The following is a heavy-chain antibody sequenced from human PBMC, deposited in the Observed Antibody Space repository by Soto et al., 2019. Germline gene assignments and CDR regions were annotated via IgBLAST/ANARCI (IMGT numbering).Heavy chain of an antibody. CDR3: ARMGKVLGIVTNNWFDP. D-gene: IGHD3-3*01. Sequence: QVQLQEAGPGLVKPSQTLSLTCSVSGGSITSDDFYWSWIRHPPGNGLEWIAYMHISGGTYYNPSLRSRVTTSVDTSKNQSSLYRRSVTAADTAVYYCARMGKVLGIVTNNWFDPWGQGTLVTVSS. J-gene: IGHJ5*02. CDR1: GGSITSDDFY. V-gene: IGHV4-30-4*01. CDR2: MHISGGT.